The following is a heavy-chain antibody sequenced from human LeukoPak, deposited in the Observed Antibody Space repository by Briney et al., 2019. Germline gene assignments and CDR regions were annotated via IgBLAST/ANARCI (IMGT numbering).Heavy chain of an antibody. J-gene: IGHJ4*02. D-gene: IGHD3-9*01. CDR3: ARDSFDSGSSPSDF. CDR2: IDSSSGYI. Sequence: PGGSLRLSCAASGFTFSSYEMNWVRQPPGKGLEWVSSIDSSSGYISYADSVKGRFTISRDNARNSLFLQMSSLRDDDTAVYYCARDSFDSGSSPSDFWGQGTLVTVSS. V-gene: IGHV3-21*01. CDR1: GFTFSSYE.